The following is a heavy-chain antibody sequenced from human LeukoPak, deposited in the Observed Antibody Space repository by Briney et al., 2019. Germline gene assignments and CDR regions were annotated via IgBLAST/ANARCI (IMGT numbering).Heavy chain of an antibody. V-gene: IGHV1-69*04. D-gene: IGHD6-13*01. J-gene: IGHJ3*01. CDR3: ARTKYSSSWSVDAFDV. CDR2: IIPILGIA. CDR1: GGTFSSYA. Sequence: ASVKVSCKASGGTFSSYAISWVRQAPGQGLEWMGRIIPILGIANYAQKFQGRVTITADKSTSTAYMELSSLRSEDTAVYYCARTKYSSSWSVDAFDVWGQGTMVTVSS.